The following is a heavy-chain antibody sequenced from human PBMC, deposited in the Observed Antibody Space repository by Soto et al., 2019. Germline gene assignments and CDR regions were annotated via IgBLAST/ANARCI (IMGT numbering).Heavy chain of an antibody. J-gene: IGHJ5*02. CDR2: FYYSATT. V-gene: IGHV4-59*01. CDR1: GAPITSDY. Sequence: PSETLSLTCTVSGAPITSDYWTWIRQPPGKRLEWIGYFYYSATTNYNPSLESRVTMSLDTSKNQFSLKLSSVTAADTAVYYCARAISTRNWYGWFDPWGQGTLVTVSS. D-gene: IGHD2-2*01. CDR3: ARAISTRNWYGWFDP.